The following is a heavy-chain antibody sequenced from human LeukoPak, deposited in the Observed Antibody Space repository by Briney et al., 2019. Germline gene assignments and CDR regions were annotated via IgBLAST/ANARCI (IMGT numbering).Heavy chain of an antibody. CDR1: GFTFSHYS. J-gene: IGHJ1*01. D-gene: IGHD2-21*02. CDR3: AIKGGAYCGGDCYHEYFQH. V-gene: IGHV3-21*01. Sequence: GGSLRLSCVASGFTFSHYSMNWVRQAPGKGLEWVSSIRFTGSYIYYADSVKGRFTISRDDAKNLLSLQMISLRAEDTAVYYCAIKGGAYCGGDCYHEYFQHWGQGTLVTVSS. CDR2: IRFTGSYI.